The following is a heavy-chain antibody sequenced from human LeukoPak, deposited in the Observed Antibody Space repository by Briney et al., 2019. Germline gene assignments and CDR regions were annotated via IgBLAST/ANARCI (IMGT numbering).Heavy chain of an antibody. V-gene: IGHV4-34*01. J-gene: IGHJ5*02. CDR1: GGSFSGYY. D-gene: IGHD2-8*01. CDR2: INHSGST. Sequence: PSETLSLTCAVYGGSFSGYYWSWIRQPPGKGLEWIGEINHSGSTNYNPSLKSRVTISVDTSKDQFSLKLSSVTAADTAVYYCARVRTPRSYCTNGVCIRGVVWFDPWGQGTLVTVSS. CDR3: ARVRTPRSYCTNGVCIRGVVWFDP.